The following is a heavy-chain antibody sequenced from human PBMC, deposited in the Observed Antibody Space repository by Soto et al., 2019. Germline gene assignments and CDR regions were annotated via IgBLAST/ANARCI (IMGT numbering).Heavy chain of an antibody. CDR2: IYHSGST. D-gene: IGHD4-4*01. J-gene: IGHJ4*02. CDR3: FNDTVTSVFDY. V-gene: IGHV4-30-2*01. CDR1: GGSISSGGYS. Sequence: SVTLSLTCAVSGGSISSGGYSWSWIRQPPGKGLEWIGYIYHSGSTYYNPSLKSRVTISVDRSKNQFSLKLTSVTAADTAVYYCFNDTVTSVFDYRAQGAVVT.